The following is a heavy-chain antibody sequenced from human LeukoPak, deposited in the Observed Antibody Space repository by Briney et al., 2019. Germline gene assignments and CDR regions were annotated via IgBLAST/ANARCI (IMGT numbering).Heavy chain of an antibody. CDR3: AKDREGYGDYYDY. CDR1: GFTFSSYA. V-gene: IGHV3-23*01. J-gene: IGHJ4*02. Sequence: GGSLRLSCAASGFTFSSYAMSWVRQAPGKGLEWVSAICGSGGSTYYADSVKGRFTISRDNSKNTLYLQMNSLRAEDTAVYYCAKDREGYGDYYDYWGQGTLVTVSS. CDR2: ICGSGGST. D-gene: IGHD5-24*01.